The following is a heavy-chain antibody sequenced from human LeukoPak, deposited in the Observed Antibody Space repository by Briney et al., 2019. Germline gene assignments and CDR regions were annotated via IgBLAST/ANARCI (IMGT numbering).Heavy chain of an antibody. V-gene: IGHV3-33*01. CDR3: ARSWALGSRRFNFDQ. J-gene: IGHJ4*02. CDR1: GFTFSSYG. Sequence: PGGSLRLSCAVSGFTFSSYGMHWVRQAPGKGLEGVAVIWYDGSNKYYADSVKGRFTISRDGSKNTLYLQMDSLRAEDTAGYYCARSWALGSRRFNFDQWGQGTMVTVSS. D-gene: IGHD1-26*01. CDR2: IWYDGSNK.